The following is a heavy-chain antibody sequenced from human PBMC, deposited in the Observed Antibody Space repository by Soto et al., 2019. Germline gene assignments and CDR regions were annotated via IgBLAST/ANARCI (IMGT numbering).Heavy chain of an antibody. CDR3: ANPSGYYFGLGSHDEASDM. D-gene: IGHD3-10*01. Sequence: QVQLVESGGGVVQPGRSLRLSCAASGFMFSGFGMHWVRQAPGKGLQWVAGISKDGSKKYYGDSVKGRFTISRDNSRKTRCLQMNGLSAEDTAVYYWANPSGYYFGLGSHDEASDMWGQGTVVTVFS. V-gene: IGHV3-30*18. CDR2: ISKDGSKK. J-gene: IGHJ3*02. CDR1: GFMFSGFG.